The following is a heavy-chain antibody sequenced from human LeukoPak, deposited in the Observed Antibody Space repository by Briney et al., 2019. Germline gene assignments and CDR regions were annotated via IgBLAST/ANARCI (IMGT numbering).Heavy chain of an antibody. V-gene: IGHV3-7*01. Sequence: RGSPRLSCAASRFTFCIYWMCWGRPAPGEGLEWVSNIKQDGSEKYHVDSVKGRFTISRDNAKNSLYLQMNSLRAEDTAVYYCARALGRLQPYYYYYGMDVWGQGTTVTVS. D-gene: IGHD5-24*01. CDR2: IKQDGSEK. CDR1: RFTFCIYW. CDR3: ARALGRLQPYYYYYGMDV. J-gene: IGHJ6*02.